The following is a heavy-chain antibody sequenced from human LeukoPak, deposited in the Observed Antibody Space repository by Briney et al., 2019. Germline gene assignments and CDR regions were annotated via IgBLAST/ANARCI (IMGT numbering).Heavy chain of an antibody. J-gene: IGHJ4*02. D-gene: IGHD3-22*01. V-gene: IGHV3-15*01. CDR2: IKSKTDGGTT. CDR3: TTFSMIVVVITD. CDR1: GFTFNTYA. Sequence: GGSLRLSCAASGFTFNTYAIYWVRQAPGKGLEWVGRIKSKTDGGTTDYAAPVKGRFTISRDDSKNTLYLQMNSLKTEDTAVYYCTTFSMIVVVITDWGQGTLVTVSS.